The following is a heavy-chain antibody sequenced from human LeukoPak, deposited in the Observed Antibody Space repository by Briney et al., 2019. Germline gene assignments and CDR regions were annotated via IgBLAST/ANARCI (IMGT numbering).Heavy chain of an antibody. D-gene: IGHD2-15*01. J-gene: IGHJ4*02. Sequence: GGSLRLSCATSGFTFSSYAMSWVRQAPGKGLEWVSAISGSGGSTYYADSVKGRFTISRDNSKNTLYLQMNSLRAEDTAVYYCSKGLGGSCHSGLDHWGQGTLVTVSS. CDR1: GFTFSSYA. CDR2: ISGSGGST. V-gene: IGHV3-23*01. CDR3: SKGLGGSCHSGLDH.